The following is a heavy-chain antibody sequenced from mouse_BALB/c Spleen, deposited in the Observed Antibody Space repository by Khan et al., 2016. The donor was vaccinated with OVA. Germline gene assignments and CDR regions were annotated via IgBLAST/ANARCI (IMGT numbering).Heavy chain of an antibody. V-gene: IGHV2-2*01. Sequence: QVQLKQSGPGLVQPSQSLSITCTVSGFSLTTYGIHWVRQSPGKGLEWLGVIWSGGTTDYNAPFISRLSFSKDNSKSQVFFKMHSLQADDTAIYYCARNSYRYDCTYWGQGTLVTVSA. CDR1: GFSLTTYG. CDR2: IWSGGTT. J-gene: IGHJ3*01. CDR3: ARNSYRYDCTY. D-gene: IGHD2-12*01.